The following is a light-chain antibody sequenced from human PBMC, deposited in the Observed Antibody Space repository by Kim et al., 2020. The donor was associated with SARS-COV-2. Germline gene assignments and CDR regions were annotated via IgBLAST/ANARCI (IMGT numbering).Light chain of an antibody. Sequence: DVVMTQSPLSLPVTLGQPASISCRSSQSLVHSDGNTYLNWFQQRPGQSPRRLIYKVSNRDSGVPDRFSGSGSGTDFTLKISRVEAEDVGVYYCMQDTHWPPAFGQGTKLEI. CDR1: QSLVHSDGNTY. CDR2: KVS. J-gene: IGKJ2*01. V-gene: IGKV2-30*02. CDR3: MQDTHWPPA.